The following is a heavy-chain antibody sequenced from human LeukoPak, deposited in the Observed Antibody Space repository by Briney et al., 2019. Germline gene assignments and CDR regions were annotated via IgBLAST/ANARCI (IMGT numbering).Heavy chain of an antibody. CDR3: ARDQYYCDRSGYYYPLSGADY. CDR2: ISAYNGNT. Sequence: ASVKVSRKASGYTFTSYGISWMRQAPGQGLEWMGWISAYNGNTNYAQKLQGRVTMTTDTSTSTAYMELRSLRSDDTAVYYCARDQYYCDRSGYYYPLSGADYWGQGTLVTVSS. D-gene: IGHD3-22*01. V-gene: IGHV1-18*01. CDR1: GYTFTSYG. J-gene: IGHJ4*02.